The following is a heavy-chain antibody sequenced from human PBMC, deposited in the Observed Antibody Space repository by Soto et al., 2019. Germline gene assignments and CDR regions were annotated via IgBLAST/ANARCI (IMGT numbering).Heavy chain of an antibody. CDR3: AGSGYYHNSGMDV. D-gene: IGHD3-22*01. CDR2: IYSSGST. CDR1: GGSISSYY. Sequence: SETLSLTCTVSGGSISSYYWSWIRQPPGKGLEWIGYIYSSGSTYYNPSLKRRVTISQDTSKNQFFLKLSSVTAADTAVYYCAGSGYYHNSGMDVWGQGTTVTAP. V-gene: IGHV4-4*09. J-gene: IGHJ6*02.